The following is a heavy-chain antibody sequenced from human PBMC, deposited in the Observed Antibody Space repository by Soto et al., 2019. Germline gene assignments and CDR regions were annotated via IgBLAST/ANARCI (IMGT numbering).Heavy chain of an antibody. CDR1: GFTFDDNA. D-gene: IGHD6-19*01. CDR2: ISWHGDSI. Sequence: EVQLVESGGGLVQPGRSLRLSCAASGFTFDDNAMHWVRQAPGKGLEWVSGISWHGDSIGYADSVKGRFIISRDNAKGFVHLQMNSLRAEDTALYYCAKDVDPAVAGGGFDFWGQGTLVTVSS. J-gene: IGHJ4*02. V-gene: IGHV3-9*01. CDR3: AKDVDPAVAGGGFDF.